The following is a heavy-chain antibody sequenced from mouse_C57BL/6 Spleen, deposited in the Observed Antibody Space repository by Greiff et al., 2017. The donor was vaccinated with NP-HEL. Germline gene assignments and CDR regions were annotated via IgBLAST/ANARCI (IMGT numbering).Heavy chain of an antibody. CDR3: AIILRPAWFAY. CDR1: GYTFTSYW. V-gene: IGHV1-69*01. Sequence: VQLQQPGAELVMPGASVKLSCKASGYTFTSYWMHWVKQRPGQGLEWIGEIDPSDSYTNYNQKFKGKSTLTVDKSSSTAYMQLSSLTSEDSAVYYCAIILRPAWFAYWGQGTLVTVSA. D-gene: IGHD1-1*01. CDR2: IDPSDSYT. J-gene: IGHJ3*01.